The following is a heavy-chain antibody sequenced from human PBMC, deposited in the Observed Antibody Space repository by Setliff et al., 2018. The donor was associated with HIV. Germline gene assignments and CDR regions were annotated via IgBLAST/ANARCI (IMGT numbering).Heavy chain of an antibody. CDR3: ARHYFDSNSYYRPPFDS. Sequence: SVKVSCKASGGTFNTHAFSWVRQAPGQGLEWMGGIVPVRGLANYARNFQGRVTITADTSTNTAYLEVVSLRSEDTAIYYCARHYFDSNSYYRPPFDSWGQGTPVTAPQ. CDR2: IVPVRGLA. J-gene: IGHJ5*01. V-gene: IGHV1-69*10. D-gene: IGHD3-22*01. CDR1: GGTFNTHA.